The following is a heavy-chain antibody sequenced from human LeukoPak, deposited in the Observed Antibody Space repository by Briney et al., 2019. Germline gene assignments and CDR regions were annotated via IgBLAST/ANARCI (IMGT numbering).Heavy chain of an antibody. CDR1: SYTFTNYA. Sequence: ASVKVSCKASSYTFTNYAFTWVRQAPGQGLEWMAWISPYNGNTKYAQKFQGRVTMTTDTSTSTAYMELRSLTSDDTAVYYCAREESIGSYQFLHDYWGQGTLVTVSS. J-gene: IGHJ4*02. D-gene: IGHD1-26*01. V-gene: IGHV1-18*01. CDR2: ISPYNGNT. CDR3: AREESIGSYQFLHDY.